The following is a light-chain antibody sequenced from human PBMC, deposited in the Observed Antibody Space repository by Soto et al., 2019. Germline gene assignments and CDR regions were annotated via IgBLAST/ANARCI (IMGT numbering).Light chain of an antibody. CDR3: QQYDNLPLT. V-gene: IGKV1-9*01. CDR1: QGISTY. Sequence: DIQMTQSPSTLSASVGDRVVITCRASQGISTYLAWYQQKPRKAPKLLIYAASTLQSGVPSRFSGSGSGTDFTLTISSLQPEDIATYYCQQYDNLPLTFGGGTKVDIK. J-gene: IGKJ4*01. CDR2: AAS.